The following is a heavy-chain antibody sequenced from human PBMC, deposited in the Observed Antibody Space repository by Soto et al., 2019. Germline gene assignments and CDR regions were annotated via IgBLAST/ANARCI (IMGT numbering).Heavy chain of an antibody. Sequence: SETLSLTCTVSGGSISSSSYYWGWIRQPPGKGLEWIGSIYYSGSTYYNPSLKSRVTISVDTSKNQFSLKLSSVTAADTAVYYCAIRLGYCSSTSCYREICGMDVWGQGTTVTVSS. CDR2: IYYSGST. CDR1: GGSISSSSYY. J-gene: IGHJ6*02. V-gene: IGHV4-39*01. CDR3: AIRLGYCSSTSCYREICGMDV. D-gene: IGHD2-2*02.